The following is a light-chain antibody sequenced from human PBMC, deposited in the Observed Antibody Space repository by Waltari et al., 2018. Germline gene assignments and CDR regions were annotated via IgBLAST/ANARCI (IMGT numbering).Light chain of an antibody. CDR3: CSYAGSFTWV. CDR2: DVY. V-gene: IGLV2-11*01. Sequence: QSALTQPRSVSGSPGQSVTTSCTGTTSDVVGSTYVSWYQQHPDKAPRLIIYDVYTRPSGVPNRFSGSKSANTASLTISGLQSEDEADYYCCSYAGSFTWVFGTGTKVTVL. J-gene: IGLJ1*01. CDR1: TSDVVGSTY.